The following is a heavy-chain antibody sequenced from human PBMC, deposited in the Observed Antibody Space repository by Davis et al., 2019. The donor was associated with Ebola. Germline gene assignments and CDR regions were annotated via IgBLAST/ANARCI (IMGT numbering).Heavy chain of an antibody. CDR1: GGTFSSYA. CDR2: IIPIFGTA. J-gene: IGHJ6*02. Sequence: SVKVSCKASGGTFSSYAISWVRQAPGQGLEWMGGIIPIFGTANYAQKFQGRVTITADESTSTAYMELSSLRSEETAVYYCARGRHCSSTSCYTPHYYYGMDVWGQGTTVTVSS. V-gene: IGHV1-69*13. CDR3: ARGRHCSSTSCYTPHYYYGMDV. D-gene: IGHD2-2*02.